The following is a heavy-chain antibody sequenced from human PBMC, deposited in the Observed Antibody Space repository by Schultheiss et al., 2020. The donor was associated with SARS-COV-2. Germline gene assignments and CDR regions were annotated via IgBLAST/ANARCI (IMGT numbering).Heavy chain of an antibody. CDR1: GYTFTSYY. CDR2: INPNSGGT. CDR3: ARPRTIGDWYFDL. Sequence: ASVKVSCKASGYTFTSYYMHWVRQAPGQGLEWMGWINPNSGGTNYAQKFQGRVTMTRDTSISTAYMELSRLRSDDTAVYYCARPRTIGDWYFDLWGRGTLVTVSS. V-gene: IGHV1-2*02. D-gene: IGHD1-14*01. J-gene: IGHJ2*01.